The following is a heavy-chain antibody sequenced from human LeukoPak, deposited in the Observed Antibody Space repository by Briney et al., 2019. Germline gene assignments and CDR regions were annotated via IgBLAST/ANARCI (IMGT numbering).Heavy chain of an antibody. Sequence: PGGSLRLSCAASGFAFNDYYMRWVRQVPGKGLEWVSMINQDGSDKYYVDSVKGRSTISRDNAKNSVYLQMNSLRAEDTAIYYCAKDGDGDSEHPYDYWGQGTQVTVSS. CDR1: GFAFNDYY. J-gene: IGHJ4*02. V-gene: IGHV3-7*01. CDR3: AKDGDGDSEHPYDY. CDR2: INQDGSDK. D-gene: IGHD5-24*01.